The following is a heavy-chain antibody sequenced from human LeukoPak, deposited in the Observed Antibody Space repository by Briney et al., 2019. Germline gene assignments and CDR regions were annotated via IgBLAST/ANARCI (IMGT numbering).Heavy chain of an antibody. V-gene: IGHV3-30*02. CDR3: AKDSNVVVPAASELDY. Sequence: PGGSLRLSCAASGFTFSSYGMHWVRQAPGKGLEWVAFIRYDGSNKYYADSVKGRFTISRDNSKNTLYLQMNSLRAEDTAVYYCAKDSNVVVPAASELDYWGQGTLVTVSS. D-gene: IGHD2-2*01. CDR2: IRYDGSNK. J-gene: IGHJ4*02. CDR1: GFTFSSYG.